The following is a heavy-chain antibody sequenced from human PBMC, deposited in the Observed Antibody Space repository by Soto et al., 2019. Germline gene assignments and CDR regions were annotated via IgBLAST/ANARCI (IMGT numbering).Heavy chain of an antibody. CDR2: INHSGST. CDR3: ARGGGVTMIVVVITSPFDY. J-gene: IGHJ4*02. D-gene: IGHD3-22*01. V-gene: IGHV4-34*01. CDR1: GGSFSGYY. Sequence: PSETLSLTCAVYGGSFSGYYWSWIRQPPGKGLEWIGEINHSGSTNYNPSLKSRVTISVDTSKNQFSLKLSSVTAADTAVYYCARGGGVTMIVVVITSPFDYWGQGTLVTGSS.